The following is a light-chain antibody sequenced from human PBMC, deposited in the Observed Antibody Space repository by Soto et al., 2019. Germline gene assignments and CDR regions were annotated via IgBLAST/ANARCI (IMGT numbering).Light chain of an antibody. CDR1: QSIGVR. V-gene: IGKV1-5*03. J-gene: IGKJ1*01. Sequence: DIQLTQSPSTLSASVVDRVTITCRASQSIGVRLTWYQQKPGKPPKFLIYKTSTLESGVPSRFSGSGSGTEFTLTISSLQPDDFATYHCQYYDNYSWTFGQGTKVETK. CDR3: QYYDNYSWT. CDR2: KTS.